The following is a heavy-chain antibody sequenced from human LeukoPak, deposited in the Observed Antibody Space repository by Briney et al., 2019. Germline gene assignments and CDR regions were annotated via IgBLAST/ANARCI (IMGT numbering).Heavy chain of an antibody. V-gene: IGHV1-69*04. CDR1: GGTFSSYA. CDR2: IIPMLGIA. D-gene: IGHD3-3*01. CDR3: ARDRIDYDLPQGYLDH. Sequence: GSSVKVSCKASGGTFSSYAISWVRQAPGQGLEWMGRIIPMLGIANYAQKFQGSVTITADKSTSTAYMELSSLRSEDTAVYYCARDRIDYDLPQGYLDHWGQGTLVTVSS. J-gene: IGHJ4*02.